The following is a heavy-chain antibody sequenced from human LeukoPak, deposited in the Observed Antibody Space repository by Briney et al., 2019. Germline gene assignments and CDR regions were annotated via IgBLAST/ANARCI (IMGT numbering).Heavy chain of an antibody. Sequence: PGGSLRLSCAASGFTFSNYWMIWVRQAPGKGLEWVGNIKQDGSEKRYADSVRGRFSISRDNAQTSLYLLMNSLRAEDTAVYYCARASDPWLQLTWGQGTLVTVSS. D-gene: IGHD5-24*01. V-gene: IGHV3-7*05. CDR1: GFTFSNYW. J-gene: IGHJ5*02. CDR3: ARASDPWLQLT. CDR2: IKQDGSEK.